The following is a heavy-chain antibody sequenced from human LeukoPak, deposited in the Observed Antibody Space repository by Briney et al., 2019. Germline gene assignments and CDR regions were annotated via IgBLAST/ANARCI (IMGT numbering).Heavy chain of an antibody. V-gene: IGHV3-21*01. CDR2: ISGSSNFI. CDR1: GFSFTGVW. J-gene: IGHJ4*02. Sequence: AGGSLRLSCVASGFSFTGVWMNWVRQAPGKGLEWVSSISGSSNFIYYADSVKGRFTISRDNAKNSLYLQMNTLRAEDTAVYYCARETASVVTYCFDLWGQGTLVTVSS. D-gene: IGHD4-23*01. CDR3: ARETASVVTYCFDL.